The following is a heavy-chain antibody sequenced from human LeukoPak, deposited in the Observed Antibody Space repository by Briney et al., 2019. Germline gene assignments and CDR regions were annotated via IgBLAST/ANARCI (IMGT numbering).Heavy chain of an antibody. CDR3: AITSYYYYYGMDV. Sequence: PGGSLRPSCAASGFTFSSYAMSWVRQAPGKGLEWVSAISGSGGSTYYADSVKGRFTISRDNSKNTLYLQMNSLRAEDTAVYYCAITSYYYYYGMDVWGKGTTVTVSS. J-gene: IGHJ6*04. D-gene: IGHD1-1*01. CDR2: ISGSGGST. V-gene: IGHV3-23*01. CDR1: GFTFSSYA.